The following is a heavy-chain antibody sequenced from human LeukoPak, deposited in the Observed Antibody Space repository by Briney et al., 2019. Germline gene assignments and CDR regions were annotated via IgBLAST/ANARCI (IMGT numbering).Heavy chain of an antibody. J-gene: IGHJ4*02. D-gene: IGHD5-12*01. V-gene: IGHV3-7*01. CDR2: IKQDESEK. CDR3: AKDGFEWLRISYYFDY. CDR1: GFTFSSYW. Sequence: GGSLRLSCAASGFTFSSYWMSWVRQAPGKGLEWVANIKQDESEKSYVDSVKGRFTISRDNSKNTLYLQMNSLRAEDTAVYYCAKDGFEWLRISYYFDYWGQGTLVTVSS.